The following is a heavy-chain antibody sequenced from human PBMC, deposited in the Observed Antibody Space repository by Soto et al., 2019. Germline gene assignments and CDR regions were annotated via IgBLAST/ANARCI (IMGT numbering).Heavy chain of an antibody. Sequence: QVQLVESGGGVVQPGRSLRLSCAASGFTFSSYAMHWVRQAPGKGLEWVAVISYDGSNKYYADSVKGRFTISRDNSKNTLYLQMNSLRAEDTAVYYCARDHYCSGGSCYSGFDYWGQGTLVTVSS. CDR3: ARDHYCSGGSCYSGFDY. D-gene: IGHD2-15*01. V-gene: IGHV3-30-3*01. CDR2: ISYDGSNK. J-gene: IGHJ4*02. CDR1: GFTFSSYA.